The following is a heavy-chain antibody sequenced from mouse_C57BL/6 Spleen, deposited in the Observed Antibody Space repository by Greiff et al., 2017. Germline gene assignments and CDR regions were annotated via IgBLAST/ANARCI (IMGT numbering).Heavy chain of an antibody. Sequence: EVKLEESGGDLVKPGGSLKLSCAASGFTFSSYGMSWVRQTPDKRLEWVATISSGGSYTYYPDSVKGRFTISRDNAKNTLYLQMSSLKSEDTAMYYCARYGNTYAMDYWGQGTSVTVSS. D-gene: IGHD2-10*02. CDR1: GFTFSSYG. CDR2: ISSGGSYT. CDR3: ARYGNTYAMDY. J-gene: IGHJ4*01. V-gene: IGHV5-6*02.